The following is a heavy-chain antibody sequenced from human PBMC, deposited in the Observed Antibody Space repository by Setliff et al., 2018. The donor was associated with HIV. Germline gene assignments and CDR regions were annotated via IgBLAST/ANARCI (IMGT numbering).Heavy chain of an antibody. CDR3: AREAARVVDF. D-gene: IGHD6-25*01. CDR2: INHRGST. Sequence: SETLSLTCAVYGGSFSGYYWSWIRQPPGKGLEWIGEINHRGSTNYTPSLKSRVTISVETSKNQFSLKLNSVTAADTAVYYCAREAARVVDFWGQGTLVTVSS. J-gene: IGHJ4*02. CDR1: GGSFSGYY. V-gene: IGHV4-34*01.